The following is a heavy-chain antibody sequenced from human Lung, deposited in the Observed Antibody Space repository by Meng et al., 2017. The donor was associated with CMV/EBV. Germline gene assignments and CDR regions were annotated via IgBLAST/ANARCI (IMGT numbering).Heavy chain of an antibody. CDR2: IYWDDDK. Sequence: QITLKESGPTLVKPXXXXTXTXTFXGFSLSTNGVGVGWIRQPPGKALEWLALIYWDDDKRYSTSLKNRLTITKDTSKNQVVLTMTDMDPVDTATYYCAHRTFYYDSSGHYEANFDFWGQGTLVTVSS. V-gene: IGHV2-5*02. CDR3: AHRTFYYDSSGHYEANFDF. D-gene: IGHD3-22*01. J-gene: IGHJ4*02. CDR1: GFSLSTNGVG.